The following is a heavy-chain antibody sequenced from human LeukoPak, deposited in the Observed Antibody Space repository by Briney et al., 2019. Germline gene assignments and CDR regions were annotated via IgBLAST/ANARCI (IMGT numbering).Heavy chain of an antibody. CDR1: GGSISSYY. Sequence: SETLSLTCTVSGGSISSYYWSWIRQPPGKGLEWLGYIYYSGSTNYNPSLKRRVTISVDASKNQFSLKLSSVTAADTAVYYCARVFRPQWPFSPPLGFDPWGQGTLVTVSS. V-gene: IGHV4-59*01. CDR2: IYYSGST. D-gene: IGHD6-19*01. J-gene: IGHJ5*02. CDR3: ARVFRPQWPFSPPLGFDP.